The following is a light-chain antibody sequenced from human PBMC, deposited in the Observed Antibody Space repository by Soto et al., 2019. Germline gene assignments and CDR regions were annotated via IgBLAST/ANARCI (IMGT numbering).Light chain of an antibody. CDR2: DDN. Sequence: QSVLTQPPSVSAAPGQKVTVSCSGSSSNIGNNYVSWYQHLPGTAPKLLIYDDNNRPSGIPDRFSGSKSDTSATLGITGLQTGDEADYYCGTWDSSLSAVVFGGGTQLTVL. J-gene: IGLJ2*01. CDR3: GTWDSSLSAVV. V-gene: IGLV1-51*01. CDR1: SSNIGNNY.